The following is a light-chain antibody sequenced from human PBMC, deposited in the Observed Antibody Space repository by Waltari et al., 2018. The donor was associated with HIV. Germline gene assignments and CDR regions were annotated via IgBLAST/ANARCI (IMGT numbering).Light chain of an antibody. CDR1: QGIRRY. CDR2: SAS. CDR3: LHHNSYPPYA. Sequence: DIQMTQSPSSLSATIGDRVAISCRASQGIRRYLAWYQNRPGKAPGRLIYSASNLQSWVPSRFNRRGSWTEFTLTINSLQSEDFATYYCLHHNSYPPYAFGQGTKVDI. V-gene: IGKV1-17*01. J-gene: IGKJ2*01.